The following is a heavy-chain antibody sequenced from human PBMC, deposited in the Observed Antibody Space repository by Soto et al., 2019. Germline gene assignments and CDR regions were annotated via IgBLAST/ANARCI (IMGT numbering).Heavy chain of an antibody. Sequence: GGSLRLSCAASGFTFSSYGMHWVRQAPGKGLEWVAVIWYDGSNKYYADSVKGRFTISRDNSKNTLYLQMNSLRAEDTAVYYCTTTYCYGSGSYLFGPWGQGTLVTVSS. CDR1: GFTFSSYG. CDR3: TTTYCYGSGSYLFGP. D-gene: IGHD3-10*01. V-gene: IGHV3-33*01. J-gene: IGHJ5*02. CDR2: IWYDGSNK.